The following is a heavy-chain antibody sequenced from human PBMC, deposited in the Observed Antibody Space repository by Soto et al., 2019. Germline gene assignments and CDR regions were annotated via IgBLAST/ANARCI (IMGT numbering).Heavy chain of an antibody. CDR3: AKDLSCPGGRPATYFAY. J-gene: IGHJ4*02. Sequence: MRLSCAASGFTFSSYAMSWVRQAPGKGLEWVSAISGSGGSTYYADSVKGRFTISRDNSKNTLYLQMNSLRAEDTAVYYCAKDLSCPGGRPATYFAYGGKEPRVTVPS. V-gene: IGHV3-23*01. CDR2: ISGSGGST. D-gene: IGHD2-2*01. CDR1: GFTFSSYA.